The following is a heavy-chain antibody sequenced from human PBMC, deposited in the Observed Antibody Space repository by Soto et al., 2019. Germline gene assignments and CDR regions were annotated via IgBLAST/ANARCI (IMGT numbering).Heavy chain of an antibody. J-gene: IGHJ6*02. CDR3: ARYSSNWFQTEGMDV. D-gene: IGHD6-13*01. CDR1: GGSISTYY. Sequence: SETLSLTCTVSGGSISTYYWSWIRQPAGKGLEWIGRIDTSGNTNYNPSLKSRVTMSVDTSKKQFSLKLASVTAADTAVYYCARYSSNWFQTEGMDVWGQGTTVTVSS. V-gene: IGHV4-4*07. CDR2: IDTSGNT.